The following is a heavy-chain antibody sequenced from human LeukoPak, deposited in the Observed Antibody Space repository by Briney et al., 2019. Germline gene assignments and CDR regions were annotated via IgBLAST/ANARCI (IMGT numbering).Heavy chain of an antibody. V-gene: IGHV4-34*01. Sequence: PSETLSLTCAVYGGSFSGYYWSWIRQPPGKGLEWIGKINHSGSTNYNPSLKSRVTISVDTSKNQFSLKLSSVTAADTAVYYCARTTYYDFWSAKIYYYMDVWGKGTTVTVSS. J-gene: IGHJ6*03. CDR2: INHSGST. D-gene: IGHD3-3*01. CDR1: GGSFSGYY. CDR3: ARTTYYDFWSAKIYYYMDV.